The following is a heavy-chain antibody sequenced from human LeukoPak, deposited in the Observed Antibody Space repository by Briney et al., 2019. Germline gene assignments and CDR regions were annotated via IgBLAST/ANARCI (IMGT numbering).Heavy chain of an antibody. CDR3: ARQGGGVVVPAALIY. CDR1: GGSISSSSYY. J-gene: IGHJ4*02. D-gene: IGHD2-2*01. CDR2: IYYSGST. V-gene: IGHV4-39*01. Sequence: SETLSLTCTVSGGSISSSSYYWGWIRQPPGKGLEWIGSIYYSGSTYYNPSLKSRVTISVDTSKNQFSLKLSSVTAADTAVYYCARQGGGVVVPAALIYWGQGTLVTVSS.